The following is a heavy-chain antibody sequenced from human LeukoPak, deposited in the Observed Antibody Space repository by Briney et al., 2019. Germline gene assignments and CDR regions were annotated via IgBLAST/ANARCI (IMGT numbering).Heavy chain of an antibody. CDR1: GFTFTSYG. CDR3: AKDLYNSGWYPTTFDY. J-gene: IGHJ4*02. CDR2: ISYDGSNT. V-gene: IGHV3-30*02. D-gene: IGHD6-19*01. Sequence: GGSLRLSCAASGFTFTSYGIHWVRQAPAKGLEWVAFISYDGSNTYYADSVKGRFTNSRDNSKNTLYLQMNSLIGEDTAVYYCAKDLYNSGWYPTTFDYWGQGILVTVSS.